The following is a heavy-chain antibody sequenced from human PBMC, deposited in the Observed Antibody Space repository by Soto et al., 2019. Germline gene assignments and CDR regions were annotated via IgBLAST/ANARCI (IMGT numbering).Heavy chain of an antibody. CDR3: ARQLDSSGYNWAI. D-gene: IGHD3-22*01. V-gene: IGHV5-51*01. CDR1: GYSFTSYW. CDR2: IYPGDSDT. Sequence: GESLKISCKCSGYSFTSYWIGLVRQMPGKGLEWMGIIYPGDSDTRYSPSFQGQVTISADKSISTAYLQWSSLKASDTAMYYCARQLDSSGYNWAIWGQGTMVTVSS. J-gene: IGHJ3*02.